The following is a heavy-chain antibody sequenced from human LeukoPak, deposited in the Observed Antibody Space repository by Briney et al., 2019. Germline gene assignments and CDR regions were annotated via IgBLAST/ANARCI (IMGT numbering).Heavy chain of an antibody. J-gene: IGHJ4*02. CDR1: GFTFSSYG. D-gene: IGHD3-22*01. CDR2: ISYDGSNK. CDR3: AKDLKSYYDSSGYYVD. V-gene: IGHV3-30*18. Sequence: PGGSLRLSCAASGFTFSSYGMHWVRQAPGKGLEWVAVISYDGSNKYYADSVKGRFTISRDNSKNTLYLQMNSLRAEDTAVYYCAKDLKSYYDSSGYYVDWGQGTLVTVSS.